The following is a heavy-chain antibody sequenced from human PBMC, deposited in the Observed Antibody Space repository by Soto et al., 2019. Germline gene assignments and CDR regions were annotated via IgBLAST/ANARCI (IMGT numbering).Heavy chain of an antibody. CDR1: GFTFSSYG. V-gene: IGHV3-33*01. J-gene: IGHJ3*02. CDR2: IWYDGSNK. Sequence: GGSLRLSCAASGFTFSSYGMHWVRQAPGKGLEWVAVIWYDGSNKYYADSVKGRFTISRDNSKNTLYLQMNSLRAEDTAVYYCARDQRMVAGTGRGAFDIWGQGTMVTVSS. CDR3: ARDQRMVAGTGRGAFDI. D-gene: IGHD6-19*01.